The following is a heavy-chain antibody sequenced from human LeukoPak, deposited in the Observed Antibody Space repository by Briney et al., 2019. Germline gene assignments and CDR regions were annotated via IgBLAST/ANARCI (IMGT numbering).Heavy chain of an antibody. CDR1: GLTFDDYG. CDR3: ARDRPPGYCSSTSCYEFDY. CDR2: INWNGGST. Sequence: GGSLRLSCAASGLTFDDYGMSWVRQAPGKGLEWVSGINWNGGSTGYADSVKGRFTISRDNAKNSLYLQMNSLRAEDTALYYGARDRPPGYCSSTSCYEFDYWGQGTLVTVSS. V-gene: IGHV3-20*04. J-gene: IGHJ4*02. D-gene: IGHD2-2*01.